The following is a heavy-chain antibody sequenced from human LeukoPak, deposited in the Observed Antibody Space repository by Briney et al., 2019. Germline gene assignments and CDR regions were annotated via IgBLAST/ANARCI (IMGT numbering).Heavy chain of an antibody. V-gene: IGHV3-23*01. CDR1: GFIFSNYA. CDR3: ARDQPVQIGLFDY. Sequence: PGGSLRLSCAASGFIFSNYAMDWVRQAPGKGLEWVSVISASGDTTYYADSVKGRFTISRDNSKNTLYLQINSLRAEDMAVYYCARDQPVQIGLFDYWGQGTLVTVSS. J-gene: IGHJ4*02. D-gene: IGHD1-1*01. CDR2: ISASGDTT.